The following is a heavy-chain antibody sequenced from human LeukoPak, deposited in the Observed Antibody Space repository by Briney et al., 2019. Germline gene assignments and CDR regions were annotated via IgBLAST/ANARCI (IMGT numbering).Heavy chain of an antibody. D-gene: IGHD3-10*01. Sequence: SQTLSLTCTVSGGSISSGDYYWSWIRQPPGKGLEWIGYIYYSGTTYYNPSLKSRLTMSVDTSKNQFSLKLSSVTAADTAVYYCARGQAYYYGFDYWGQGTLVTVSS. J-gene: IGHJ4*02. V-gene: IGHV4-30-4*08. CDR1: GGSISSGDYY. CDR3: ARGQAYYYGFDY. CDR2: IYYSGTT.